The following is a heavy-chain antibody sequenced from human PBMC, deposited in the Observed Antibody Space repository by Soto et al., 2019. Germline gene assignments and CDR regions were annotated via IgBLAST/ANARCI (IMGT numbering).Heavy chain of an antibody. D-gene: IGHD2-15*01. CDR1: GDSISSDNYY. Sequence: QVQLQESGPGLVKPSQTLSLTCTVSGDSISSDNYYCSWIRQHPGKGLEWIGYIFYSGSTHYNPSLKSRVTISVDTSKNQLSLKLSSVTAADTAVYYCARLTTGYCSGGSCPPPYWGQGTLVTVSS. J-gene: IGHJ4*02. V-gene: IGHV4-31*03. CDR2: IFYSGST. CDR3: ARLTTGYCSGGSCPPPY.